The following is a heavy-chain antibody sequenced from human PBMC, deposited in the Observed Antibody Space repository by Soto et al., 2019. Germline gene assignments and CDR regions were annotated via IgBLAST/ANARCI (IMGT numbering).Heavy chain of an antibody. V-gene: IGHV4-59*01. D-gene: IGHD6-13*01. CDR3: GRRLVAAAGTGESIDY. CDR1: GGSISSYY. J-gene: IGHJ4*02. CDR2: IYYSGST. Sequence: PSETLSLTCTVSGGSISSYYWSWIRQPPGKGLEWIGYIYYSGSTNYNPSLKSRVTISVDTSKNQFSLKLSSVTAADTAVYYCGRRLVAAAGTGESIDYWGQGTLVTVSS.